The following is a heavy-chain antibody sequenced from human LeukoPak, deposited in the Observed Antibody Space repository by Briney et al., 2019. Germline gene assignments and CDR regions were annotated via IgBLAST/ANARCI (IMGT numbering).Heavy chain of an antibody. D-gene: IGHD3-22*01. CDR2: INHSGST. Sequence: SETLSLTCAVYGGSFSGYYWSWIRQPPGKWLEWIGEINHSGSTNYNPSLKSRVTISVDTSKNQFSLKLSSVTAADTAVYYCARWIGDSSGYYYFDYWGQGTLVTVSS. J-gene: IGHJ4*02. V-gene: IGHV4-34*01. CDR3: ARWIGDSSGYYYFDY. CDR1: GGSFSGYY.